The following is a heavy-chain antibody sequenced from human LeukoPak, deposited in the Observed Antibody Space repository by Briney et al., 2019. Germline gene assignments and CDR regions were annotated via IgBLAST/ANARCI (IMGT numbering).Heavy chain of an antibody. CDR1: GGSMSSYY. D-gene: IGHD6-19*01. Sequence: SETLSLTCTVSGGSMSSYYWTWIRQPAGKGLEWIGRIYISGSTDYNPSLKSRLTMSVDTSKNQFSLKLSSVTAADTAVYYCARGLAVRNWFDPWGQGTLVTVSS. CDR3: ARGLAVRNWFDP. CDR2: IYISGST. V-gene: IGHV4-4*07. J-gene: IGHJ5*02.